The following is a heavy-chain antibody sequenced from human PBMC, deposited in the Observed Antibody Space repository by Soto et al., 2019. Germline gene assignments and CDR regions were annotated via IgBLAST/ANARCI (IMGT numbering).Heavy chain of an antibody. D-gene: IGHD3-16*01. Sequence: EVQLVESGGGLVQPGRSLRLSCAASGFTFDDYAMHWVRQAPGKGREWVSGISWNSGSIGYADSVKGRLTISRDNAKNSLYLQMNSLRAEDTALYYCAKDMFSVGGGNSILNAFDIWGQGTMVTVSS. J-gene: IGHJ3*02. CDR3: AKDMFSVGGGNSILNAFDI. V-gene: IGHV3-9*01. CDR2: ISWNSGSI. CDR1: GFTFDDYA.